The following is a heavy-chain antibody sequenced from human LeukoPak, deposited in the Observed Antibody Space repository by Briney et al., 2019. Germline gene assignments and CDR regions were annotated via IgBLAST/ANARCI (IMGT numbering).Heavy chain of an antibody. Sequence: GGSLRLSCAASGFMFSDYYLSWIRQAPGKGLEWVSYISGSRRYTKYADSVKGRVTISRDNDRNLMFLQMNSLRAEDTAVYYCARVGYSSYWYHDSWGQGTLVSVSS. D-gene: IGHD6-13*01. CDR1: GFMFSDYY. J-gene: IGHJ4*02. CDR3: ARVGYSSYWYHDS. CDR2: ISGSRRYT. V-gene: IGHV3-11*05.